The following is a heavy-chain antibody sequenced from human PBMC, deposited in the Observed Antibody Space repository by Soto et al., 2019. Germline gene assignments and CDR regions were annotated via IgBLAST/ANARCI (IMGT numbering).Heavy chain of an antibody. CDR1: GFTFSSYA. CDR2: ISSNGGST. Sequence: PGGSLRLSCAASGFTFSSYAMHWVRQAPGKGLEYVSAISSNGGSTYYANSVKGRFTISRDNSKNTLYLQMGSLRAEDMAVYYCASRGAFDIWGQGTMVTVSS. CDR3: ASRGAFDI. V-gene: IGHV3-64*01. J-gene: IGHJ3*02.